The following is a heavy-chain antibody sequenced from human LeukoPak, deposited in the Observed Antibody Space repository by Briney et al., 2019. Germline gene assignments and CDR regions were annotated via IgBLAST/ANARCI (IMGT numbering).Heavy chain of an antibody. J-gene: IGHJ3*02. D-gene: IGHD3-10*01. CDR2: INNSGNFI. CDR1: GFPFMGDN. V-gene: IGHV3-21*01. Sequence: GGSLRLSCAASGFPFMGDNMNWVRQAPGKGLEWVAFINNSGNFINYEDSGKGRFTISRHNAKNSLYLQMNSLRAEDTAIYYCTRDRALNIRAYDIWGQGTLVTVSS. CDR3: TRDRALNIRAYDI.